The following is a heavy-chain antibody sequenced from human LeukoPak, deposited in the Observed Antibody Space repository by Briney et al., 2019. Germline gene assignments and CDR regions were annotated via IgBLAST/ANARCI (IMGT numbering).Heavy chain of an antibody. CDR2: IRSDGIGT. J-gene: IGHJ4*02. CDR1: GFSFSSYW. Sequence: RSGGSLRLSCAASGFSFSSYWMHWIRQAPGKGLVWVSRIRSDGIGTSYADSVRGRFIISRDNAKNTLYLQMNSLRAEDTAVYYCARDQGSFDYWGQGNLVTVSS. CDR3: ARDQGSFDY. V-gene: IGHV3-74*01.